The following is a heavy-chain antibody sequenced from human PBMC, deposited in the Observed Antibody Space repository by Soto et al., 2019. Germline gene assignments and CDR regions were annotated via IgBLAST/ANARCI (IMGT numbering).Heavy chain of an antibody. J-gene: IGHJ6*02. D-gene: IGHD4-17*01. V-gene: IGHV3-33*01. CDR3: ARAVTNYYYYGMDV. CDR1: GFTFSSYG. Sequence: QVQLVESGGGVVQPGRSLRLSCAASGFTFSSYGMHWVRQAPGKGLEWVAVIWYDGSNKYYADSVKGRFTISRDNSKNTLYLQMNSLRAEDTAVYYCARAVTNYYYYGMDVWGQGTTVTVSS. CDR2: IWYDGSNK.